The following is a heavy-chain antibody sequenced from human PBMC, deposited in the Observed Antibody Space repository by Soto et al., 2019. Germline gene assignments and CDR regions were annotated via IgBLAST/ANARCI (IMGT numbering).Heavy chain of an antibody. V-gene: IGHV3-30*18. D-gene: IGHD5-18*01. Sequence: QVQLVESGGGVVQPGGSLRLSCAASGFTLSSHGMRWVRQAPGKGLEWVAVVSYDGGTKYYADSVKGRFTISRDNSKNTLYLQMNSLRAEDTAVYYCVKEFGVAGSSYESFFDYWGQGTLVTVSS. CDR2: VSYDGGTK. CDR3: VKEFGVAGSSYESFFDY. CDR1: GFTLSSHG. J-gene: IGHJ4*02.